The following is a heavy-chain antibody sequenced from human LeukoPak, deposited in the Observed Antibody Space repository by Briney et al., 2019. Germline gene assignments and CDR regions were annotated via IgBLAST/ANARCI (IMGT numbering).Heavy chain of an antibody. Sequence: PGGSLRLSCAASGFTVSSSYMIWVRQAPGKGLEWVSVIYSGGTIYYADSVKGRFTISRDNAKNSLYLQMNSLRAEDTAVYYCAELGITMIGGVWGKGTTVTISS. CDR1: GFTVSSSY. CDR2: IYSGGTI. V-gene: IGHV3-53*01. J-gene: IGHJ6*04. CDR3: AELGITMIGGV. D-gene: IGHD3-10*02.